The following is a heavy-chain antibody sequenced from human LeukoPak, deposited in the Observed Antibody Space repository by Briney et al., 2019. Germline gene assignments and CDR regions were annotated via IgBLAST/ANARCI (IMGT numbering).Heavy chain of an antibody. V-gene: IGHV1-69*04. Sequence: ASVKVSCKASGGTFSSYAISWVRQAPGQGLEWMGRIIPILGITNYAQKFQGRVTITADKSTSTAYMELSSLRSEDTAVYYCARGYYDSSGYYGMDVWGQGTTVTVSS. J-gene: IGHJ6*02. CDR1: GGTFSSYA. D-gene: IGHD3-22*01. CDR3: ARGYYDSSGYYGMDV. CDR2: IIPILGIT.